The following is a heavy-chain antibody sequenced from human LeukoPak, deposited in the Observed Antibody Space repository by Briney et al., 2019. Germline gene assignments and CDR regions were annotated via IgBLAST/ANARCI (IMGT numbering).Heavy chain of an antibody. V-gene: IGHV4-59*01. CDR2: IYYSGST. Sequence: SETLSLTCTVSGGSISSYYWSWIRQPPGKGLEWIGYIYYSGSTNYNPSLKSRVTISVDTSKNQFSLKLSSVTAADTAVYYCARGPPETEYSSSCMDVWGQGTTVTVSS. D-gene: IGHD6-13*01. CDR1: GGSISSYY. J-gene: IGHJ6*02. CDR3: ARGPPETEYSSSCMDV.